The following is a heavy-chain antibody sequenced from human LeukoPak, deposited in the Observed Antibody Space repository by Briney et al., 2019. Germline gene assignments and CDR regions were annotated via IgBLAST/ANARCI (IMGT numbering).Heavy chain of an antibody. J-gene: IGHJ4*02. CDR2: ISSSSSTI. Sequence: GGSLRLSCAAYGFTFSSYSMNWVRQAPGKGLEWVSYISSSSSTIYYADSVKGRFTISRDNAKNSLYLQMNSLRAEDTAVYFCARDRGSPLRKPIPRDYYFDSWGQGSLVTVSS. CDR1: GFTFSSYS. V-gene: IGHV3-48*01. D-gene: IGHD2-21*01. CDR3: ARDRGSPLRKPIPRDYYFDS.